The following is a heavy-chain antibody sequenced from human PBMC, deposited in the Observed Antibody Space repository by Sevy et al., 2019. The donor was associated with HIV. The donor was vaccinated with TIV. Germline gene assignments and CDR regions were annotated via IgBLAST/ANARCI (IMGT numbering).Heavy chain of an antibody. CDR3: ARGVGLDC. Sequence: GGSLRLSCAASGFTFSPYWMTWVRQAPGKGLEWVANIRPDGSDKYYVESVKGRFTISRDNAKNSLYLQMNSLGADDTVMYYCARGVGLDCWGQGALVTVSS. CDR1: GFTFSPYW. D-gene: IGHD1-26*01. V-gene: IGHV3-7*04. J-gene: IGHJ4*02. CDR2: IRPDGSDK.